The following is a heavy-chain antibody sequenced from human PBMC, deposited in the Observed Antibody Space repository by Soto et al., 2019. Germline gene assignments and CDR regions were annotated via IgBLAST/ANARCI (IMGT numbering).Heavy chain of an antibody. V-gene: IGHV4-4*07. Sequence: SETLSLTCTASGGSISSYYWSWVRQPAGKGLEWIGRIYASGSTNYNPSLKSRVTMSVDTSKNQFSLKLSSVTAADTAVYYCARGSITIFGVAIDNAFDIWGQGTMVTVSS. CDR1: GGSISSYY. CDR3: ARGSITIFGVAIDNAFDI. J-gene: IGHJ3*02. CDR2: IYASGST. D-gene: IGHD3-3*01.